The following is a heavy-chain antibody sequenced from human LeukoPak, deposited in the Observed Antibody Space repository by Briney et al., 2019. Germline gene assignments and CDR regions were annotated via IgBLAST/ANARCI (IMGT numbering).Heavy chain of an antibody. CDR1: GGAISSSSYY. J-gene: IGHJ5*02. CDR2: IYYSGST. Sequence: SETLSLTCTVSGGAISSSSYYWGWIRQRPGKGLEYIGTIYYSGSTYYNPSLRSRVTISVDTSKNQFSLKLISVTAADTAKYYCARHEWTTSHWIDPWGQGTLVTVSS. V-gene: IGHV4-39*01. CDR3: ARHEWTTSHWIDP. D-gene: IGHD4-11*01.